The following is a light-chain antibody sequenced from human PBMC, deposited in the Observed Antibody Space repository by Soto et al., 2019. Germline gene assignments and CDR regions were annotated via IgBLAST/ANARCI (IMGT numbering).Light chain of an antibody. J-gene: IGKJ2*01. Sequence: SANSRSLSPGELATLSCSSSQSISRSLAWYQQKPGQAPRLLISDASTRATGIQARFSGSGSGTEFTLTISSFQSEDFALYYCHQYTSGTTGTLGQGTKVEIK. CDR3: HQYTSGTTGT. V-gene: IGKV3-15*01. CDR2: DAS. CDR1: QSISRS.